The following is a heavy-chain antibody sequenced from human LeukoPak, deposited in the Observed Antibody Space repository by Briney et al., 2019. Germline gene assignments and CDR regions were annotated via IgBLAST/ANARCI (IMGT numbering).Heavy chain of an antibody. CDR3: ARGGIAEIEFYYFGVDV. D-gene: IGHD6-13*01. CDR1: GFNFNHYD. Sequence: GGSLRLSCAASGFNFNHYDMHCVRQAPGKGREWVVVISFDGTDKYYAESVKGRFTISRDNSKNTVYLRMNSLRPEDMGVYYCARGGIAEIEFYYFGVDVWGQGTTVAV. J-gene: IGHJ6*02. V-gene: IGHV3-30*03. CDR2: ISFDGTDK.